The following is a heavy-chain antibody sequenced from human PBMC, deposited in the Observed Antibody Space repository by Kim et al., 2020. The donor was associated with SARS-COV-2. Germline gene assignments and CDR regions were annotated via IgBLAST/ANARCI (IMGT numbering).Heavy chain of an antibody. Sequence: GGSLRLSCAASGFTFSTYAMNWVRQAPGKGLEWVSVISGSGDSTYYADSVKGRFTISRYNSKNTLYLQMNSLRAEDTAVYYCAKEYYDSTPRGLFDYWGQGTLVTVSS. CDR1: GFTFSTYA. D-gene: IGHD3-22*01. CDR3: AKEYYDSTPRGLFDY. CDR2: ISGSGDST. V-gene: IGHV3-23*01. J-gene: IGHJ4*02.